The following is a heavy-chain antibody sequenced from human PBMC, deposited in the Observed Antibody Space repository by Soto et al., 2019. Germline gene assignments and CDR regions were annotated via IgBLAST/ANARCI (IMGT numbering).Heavy chain of an antibody. J-gene: IGHJ4*02. CDR3: GSSSGYSSNWSLDY. CDR1: GYSFNSYW. Sequence: EVQLVQAGAEVKKPGESLQISCKGSGYSFNSYWIGWVRQMPGKGLEWMGTSYLGDSGDFDIRYNPSFEGQVTISADRSISTAYLQWSSLKASDTAMYYCGSSSGYSSNWSLDYWGQGSLVTVSS. D-gene: IGHD6-13*01. V-gene: IGHV5-51*01. CDR2: SYLGDSGDFDI.